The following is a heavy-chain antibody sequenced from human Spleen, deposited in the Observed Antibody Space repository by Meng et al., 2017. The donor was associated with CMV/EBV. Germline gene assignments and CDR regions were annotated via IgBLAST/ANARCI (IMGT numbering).Heavy chain of an antibody. CDR1: GFTFSSYG. Sequence: GESLKISCAASGFTFSSYGIHWVRQAPGKGLEWVAFIRYDSSDKYYGHSVRGRFTISRDNSRNTLYLEMDSLRPEDTAVYYCAKDAAFLAGHCDYWGQGALVTVSS. D-gene: IGHD2/OR15-2a*01. CDR2: IRYDSSDK. J-gene: IGHJ4*02. CDR3: AKDAAFLAGHCDY. V-gene: IGHV3-30*02.